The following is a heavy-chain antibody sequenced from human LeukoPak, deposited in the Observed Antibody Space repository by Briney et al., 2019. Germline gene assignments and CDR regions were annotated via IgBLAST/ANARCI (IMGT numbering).Heavy chain of an antibody. V-gene: IGHV3-21*01. CDR1: GFTFSSYW. J-gene: IGHJ6*04. CDR2: ITSRGTHI. D-gene: IGHD2-2*01. CDR3: ARGRGGSTSHRRKDV. Sequence: GGSLRLSCAASGFTFSSYWMSWVRQAPGKGLEWVSAITSRGTHIYNADSVKGRFTISRDNAENSAYLQMSSLRAEDTAVYYCARGRGGSTSHRRKDVWGKGTTVTVSS.